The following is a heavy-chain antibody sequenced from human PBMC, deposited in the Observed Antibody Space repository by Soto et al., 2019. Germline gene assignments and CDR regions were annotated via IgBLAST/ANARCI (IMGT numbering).Heavy chain of an antibody. Sequence: PSETLSLTCTVSGGSISSYYWSWIRQPPGKGLEWIGYIYYSGSTNYNPSLKSRVTISVDTSKNQFSLKLSSVTAADTAVYYCARAPGYCSSTSCYASPYYYYYGMDVWGQGTTVTVSS. CDR3: ARAPGYCSSTSCYASPYYYYYGMDV. J-gene: IGHJ6*02. CDR1: GGSISSYY. CDR2: IYYSGST. D-gene: IGHD2-2*01. V-gene: IGHV4-59*01.